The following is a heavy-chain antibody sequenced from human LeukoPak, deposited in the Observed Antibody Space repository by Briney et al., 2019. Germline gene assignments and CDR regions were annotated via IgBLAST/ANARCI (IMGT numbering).Heavy chain of an antibody. CDR3: AKSGVAVAGDSWYFDH. D-gene: IGHD6-19*01. CDR1: GFTFSTYV. CDR2: ISHDGDKK. V-gene: IGHV3-30*18. J-gene: IGHJ2*01. Sequence: GGSLRLSCAASGFTFSTYVMNWFRQAPGKGLEWVALISHDGDKKYYADSVKGRFTISRDNSKNTLYLQMNSLRAEDTALYYCAKSGVAVAGDSWYFDHCGRGTLVTVSS.